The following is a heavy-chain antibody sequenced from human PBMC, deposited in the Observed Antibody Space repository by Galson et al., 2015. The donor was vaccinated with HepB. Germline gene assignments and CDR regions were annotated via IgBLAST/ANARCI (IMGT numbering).Heavy chain of an antibody. CDR3: ARDRLSSGWYYNQLLGWFDP. D-gene: IGHD6-19*01. Sequence: SLRLSCAASGFTFSSYAMHWVRQAPGKGLEWVAVISYDGNNKYYADSVRGRFTISRDNSKNTLYLQMNSLRAEDTAVYYCARDRLSSGWYYNQLLGWFDPWGQGTLVTVSS. J-gene: IGHJ5*02. CDR1: GFTFSSYA. V-gene: IGHV3-30*04. CDR2: ISYDGNNK.